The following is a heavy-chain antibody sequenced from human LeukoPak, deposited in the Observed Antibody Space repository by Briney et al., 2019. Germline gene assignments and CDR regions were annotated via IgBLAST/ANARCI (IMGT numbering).Heavy chain of an antibody. CDR3: ASRIAAAGQYHYYYCMDV. CDR1: GYTFTGYY. J-gene: IGHJ6*03. D-gene: IGHD6-13*01. Sequence: ASVKVSCKASGYTFTGYYMHWVRQAPGQGLEWMGWINPNSGGTNYAQKFQGRVTMTRDTSISTAYMELSRLRSDDTAVYYCASRIAAAGQYHYYYCMDVWGKGTTVTVSS. CDR2: INPNSGGT. V-gene: IGHV1-2*02.